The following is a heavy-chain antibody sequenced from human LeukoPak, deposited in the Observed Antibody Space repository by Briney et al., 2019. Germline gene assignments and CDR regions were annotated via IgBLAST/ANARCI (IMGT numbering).Heavy chain of an antibody. V-gene: IGHV3-30-3*01. CDR3: ARGVAGLRDVYFDY. CDR1: GFTFSSYA. D-gene: IGHD4-17*01. CDR2: ISYDGSNK. J-gene: IGHJ4*02. Sequence: GGSLRLSCAASGFTFSSYAMHWVRQAPGKGLEWVAVISYDGSNKYYADSVKGRFTISRDNSKNTLYLQMSSLRAEDTAVYYCARGVAGLRDVYFDYWGQGTLVTVSS.